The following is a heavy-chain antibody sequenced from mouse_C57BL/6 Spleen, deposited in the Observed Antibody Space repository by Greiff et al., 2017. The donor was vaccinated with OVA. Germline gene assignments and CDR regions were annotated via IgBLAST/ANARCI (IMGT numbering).Heavy chain of an antibody. Sequence: EVQLQQPGAELVKPGASVKLSCKASGYTFTDYYMNWVKQSHGKSLEWIGDINPNNGGTSYNQKFKGKATLTVDKSSSTAYMELRSLTSEDSAVYYCAREEYDYDKRFDYWGQGTTLTVSS. D-gene: IGHD2-4*01. J-gene: IGHJ2*01. CDR2: INPNNGGT. CDR1: GYTFTDYY. V-gene: IGHV1-26*01. CDR3: AREEYDYDKRFDY.